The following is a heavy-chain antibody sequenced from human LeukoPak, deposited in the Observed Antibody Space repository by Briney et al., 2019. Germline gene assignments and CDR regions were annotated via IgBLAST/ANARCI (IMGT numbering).Heavy chain of an antibody. D-gene: IGHD5-24*01. J-gene: IGHJ4*02. CDR3: ARHLSQGDGNKRGFDN. CDR1: GGSISSPPYD. Sequence: PSETLTLTCTVSGGSISSPPYDWGWIRQPPGKGLEYIGSISSSGNTYYNASLQSRVTISVDASKNQFSLKLGSVTAADTAVYFCARHLSQGDGNKRGFDNWGQGTLVTVSS. V-gene: IGHV4-39*01. CDR2: ISSSGNT.